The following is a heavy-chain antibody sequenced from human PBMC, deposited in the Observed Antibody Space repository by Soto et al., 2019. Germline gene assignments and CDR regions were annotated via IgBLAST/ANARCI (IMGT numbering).Heavy chain of an antibody. CDR2: IIPIFGTA. Sequence: QVPLVQSGAEVKKPGSSVKVSCKASGGTFSSYAISWVRQAPGQGLEWMGGIIPIFGTANYAQKFQGRVTITADESTSTAYMELSSLRSEDTAVYYCARAEDPYYYDSSGYYYVFDYWGQGTLVTVSS. J-gene: IGHJ4*02. CDR3: ARAEDPYYYDSSGYYYVFDY. CDR1: GGTFSSYA. V-gene: IGHV1-69*01. D-gene: IGHD3-22*01.